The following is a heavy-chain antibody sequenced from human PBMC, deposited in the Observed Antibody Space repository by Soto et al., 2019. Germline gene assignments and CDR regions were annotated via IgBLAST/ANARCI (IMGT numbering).Heavy chain of an antibody. J-gene: IGHJ3*02. CDR1: GFTFSSYA. CDR2: ISGSGGST. Sequence: GESLKISCAASGFTFSSYAMSWVRQAPGKGLEWVSAISGSGGSTYYADSVKGRFTISRDNSKNTLYLQMNSLRAEDTAVYYCAKDQTRCSSTSCYARGDAFDIWGQGTMVTVSS. V-gene: IGHV3-23*01. CDR3: AKDQTRCSSTSCYARGDAFDI. D-gene: IGHD2-2*01.